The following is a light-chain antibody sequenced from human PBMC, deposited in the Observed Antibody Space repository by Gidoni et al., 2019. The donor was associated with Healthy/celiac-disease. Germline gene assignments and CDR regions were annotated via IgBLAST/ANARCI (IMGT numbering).Light chain of an antibody. J-gene: IGKJ1*01. CDR3: QQSRT. CDR1: QSISSW. Sequence: DIQMTQSPSTLSASVGDSVTITCRASQSISSWLAWYQQKPGKAPKLLIYKASSLESGVPSRFSGSGSGTEFTLTISSLQPDDFATYYCQQSRTFGQXTKVEIK. V-gene: IGKV1-5*03. CDR2: KAS.